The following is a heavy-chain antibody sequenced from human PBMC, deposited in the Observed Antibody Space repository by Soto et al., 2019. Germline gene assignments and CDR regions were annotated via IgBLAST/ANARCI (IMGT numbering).Heavy chain of an antibody. CDR2: ISGSGGSA. D-gene: IGHD3-16*01. CDR3: AKDTIGTYAYYYPFDH. CDR1: GFTFSSYS. J-gene: IGHJ4*02. V-gene: IGHV3-23*01. Sequence: GGSLRLSCAASGFTFSSYSMSWVRQAPGKGLEWVSAISGSGGSAYYTDSVKGRFTVSRDNAKNTLSLQMNSLRAEDTALYSSAKDTIGTYAYYYPFDHWAQGTLVTVSS.